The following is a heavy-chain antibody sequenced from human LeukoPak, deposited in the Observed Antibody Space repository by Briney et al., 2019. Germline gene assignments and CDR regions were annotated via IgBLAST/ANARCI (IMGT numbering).Heavy chain of an antibody. CDR3: AKSGRQYRGGVDY. Sequence: QPGGSLRLSCAASGFTFTTYAMSWVRQAPGKGLEWVSTISGSADSTYYADSVKGRFTISRDNSKNTLYLQMNSLRAEDTALYYCAKSGRQYRGGVDYWGQGILVTVSS. CDR1: GFTFTTYA. D-gene: IGHD5-12*01. CDR2: ISGSADST. J-gene: IGHJ4*02. V-gene: IGHV3-23*01.